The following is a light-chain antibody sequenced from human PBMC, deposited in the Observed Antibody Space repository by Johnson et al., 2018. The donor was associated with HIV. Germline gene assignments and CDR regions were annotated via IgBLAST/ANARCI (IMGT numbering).Light chain of an antibody. V-gene: IGLV1-51*02. CDR3: GTWNSSLSGGPYV. CDR2: ENN. CDR1: SSNIGNNY. Sequence: QSVLTQPPSVSAAPGQKVTISCSGSSSNIGNNYVSWYQQLPGTAPKLLIYENNKRPSGITDRFPGSKSGTSATLGITGLQTGDEADYYCGTWNSSLSGGPYVFGTGTKVTAL. J-gene: IGLJ1*01.